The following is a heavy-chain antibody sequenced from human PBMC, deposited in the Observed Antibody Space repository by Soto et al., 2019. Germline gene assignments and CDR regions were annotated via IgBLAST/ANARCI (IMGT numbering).Heavy chain of an antibody. V-gene: IGHV3-23*01. Sequence: PGGSLRLSCAASGFTFNSYAVGRVRQAPGKGLEWVSAITGSGSDTYYTDSVKGRFTISRDNSKNTLYLQMNSLRAEDTAVYYCAKLGSSSWSPHYYFDYWGQGTLVTVSS. D-gene: IGHD2-2*01. CDR1: GFTFNSYA. J-gene: IGHJ4*02. CDR3: AKLGSSSWSPHYYFDY. CDR2: ITGSGSDT.